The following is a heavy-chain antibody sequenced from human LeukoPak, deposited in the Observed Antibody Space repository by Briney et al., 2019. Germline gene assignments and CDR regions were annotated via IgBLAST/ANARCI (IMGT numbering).Heavy chain of an antibody. V-gene: IGHV3-21*01. CDR3: ARDQRGWEAAALDY. Sequence: GGSLRLSCAASGFTFSSYSMNWGRQAPGPGLEWVSSISSSSSYIYYADSVKGRSTISRDNAKNSLYLQMNSLRAEDTAVYYCARDQRGWEAAALDYWGQGTLVTVSS. CDR1: GFTFSSYS. D-gene: IGHD1-26*01. J-gene: IGHJ4*02. CDR2: ISSSSSYI.